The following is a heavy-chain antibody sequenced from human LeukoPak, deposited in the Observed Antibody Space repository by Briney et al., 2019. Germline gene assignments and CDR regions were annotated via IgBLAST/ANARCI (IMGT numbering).Heavy chain of an antibody. V-gene: IGHV3-21*01. CDR3: VRDVSRRIGMDV. CDR2: ISPVSSYT. Sequence: GGSLRLSCLASGFSFNSYTMNWVREAPGKGLEWVSTISPVSSYTWYAESVKGRFTISRDNPKNSLYLQVDSLRAEDTAVYYCVRDVSRRIGMDVWGQGTTVTVSS. D-gene: IGHD2/OR15-2a*01. J-gene: IGHJ6*02. CDR1: GFSFNSYT.